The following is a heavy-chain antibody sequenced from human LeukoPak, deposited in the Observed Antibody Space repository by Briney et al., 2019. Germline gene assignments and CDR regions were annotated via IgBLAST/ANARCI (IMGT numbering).Heavy chain of an antibody. Sequence: GGSLRLSCEASGFTFSNDWMSWVRQAPGKGLEWVGRIKSESDGGTIDYAAPVQGRVTISRDDSKKTVYLQMRSLTTEDTAVYYCNTAGIVWGQGTTVTVSS. CDR1: GFTFSNDW. CDR2: IKSESDGGTI. D-gene: IGHD1-14*01. V-gene: IGHV3-15*01. J-gene: IGHJ6*02. CDR3: NTAGIV.